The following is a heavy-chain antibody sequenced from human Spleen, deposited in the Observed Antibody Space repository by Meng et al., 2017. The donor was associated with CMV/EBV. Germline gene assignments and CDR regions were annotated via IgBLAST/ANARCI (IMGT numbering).Heavy chain of an antibody. Sequence: DSINNYFWSWIRQPPGEELEWIGYVYYNGNTKYKPSLRSRLTISVDTSKNRFSLNLRSVTTADTAVYFCARLSGLPVTAQPYWYFDLWGRGTLVTVSS. V-gene: IGHV4-59*01. CDR1: DSINNYF. D-gene: IGHD2-21*02. CDR2: VYYNGNT. J-gene: IGHJ2*01. CDR3: ARLSGLPVTAQPYWYFDL.